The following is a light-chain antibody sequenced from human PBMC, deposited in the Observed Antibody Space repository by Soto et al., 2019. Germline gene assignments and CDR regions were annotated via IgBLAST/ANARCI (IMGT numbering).Light chain of an antibody. CDR3: QHYNSYSEA. CDR1: QTISSW. Sequence: DIQMTQSPSTLSGSVGDRVTITCRASQTISSWLAWYQQKPGKAPKLLIYKASTLKSGVPSRFSGSGSGTEFTLTISSLQPDYFATYYCQHYNSYSEALGQGTKVDTK. CDR2: KAS. J-gene: IGKJ1*01. V-gene: IGKV1-5*03.